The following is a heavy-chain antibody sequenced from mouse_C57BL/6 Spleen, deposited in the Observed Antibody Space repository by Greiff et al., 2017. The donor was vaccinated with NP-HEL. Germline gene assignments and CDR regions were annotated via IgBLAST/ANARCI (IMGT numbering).Heavy chain of an antibody. CDR1: GYTFTSYW. V-gene: IGHV1-64*01. CDR2: IHPNSGST. CDR3: ARGDYYGSSYAWFAY. D-gene: IGHD1-1*01. Sequence: QVQLQQPGAELVKPGASVKLSCKASGYTFTSYWMHWVKQRPGQGLEWIGMIHPNSGSTNYNEKFKSKATLTVDKSSSTAYMQLSSLTSADSAVYYCARGDYYGSSYAWFAYWGQGTLVTVSA. J-gene: IGHJ3*01.